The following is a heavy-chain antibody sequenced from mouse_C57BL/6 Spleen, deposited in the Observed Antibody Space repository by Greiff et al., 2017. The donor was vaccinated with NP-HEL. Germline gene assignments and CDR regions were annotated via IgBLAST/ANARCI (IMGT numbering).Heavy chain of an antibody. Sequence: QVQLQQPGAELVRPGSSVKLSCKASGYTFTSYWMDWVKQRPGQGLEWIGNIYPSDSETHYKQKFKDKATLTVDKSSSTAYMQLSSLTSEDSAVYYCARSYYGQGFAYWGQGTLVTVSA. CDR3: ARSYYGQGFAY. CDR1: GYTFTSYW. CDR2: IYPSDSET. D-gene: IGHD1-1*01. V-gene: IGHV1-61*01. J-gene: IGHJ3*01.